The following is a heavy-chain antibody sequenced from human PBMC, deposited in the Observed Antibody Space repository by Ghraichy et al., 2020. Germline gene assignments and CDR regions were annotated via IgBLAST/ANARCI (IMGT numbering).Heavy chain of an antibody. V-gene: IGHV3-21*01. D-gene: IGHD2-21*01. J-gene: IGHJ4*02. Sequence: GGSLRLSCAASGFTFSSYTMNWVRQAPGKGLEWVSSISSSSNYIYYADSVKGRFTISRDNAKNSLYLQMNSLRAGDTAVYYCARDRVDCGGVCSNWGQGTLVTVSS. CDR1: GFTFSSYT. CDR2: ISSSSNYI. CDR3: ARDRVDCGGVCSN.